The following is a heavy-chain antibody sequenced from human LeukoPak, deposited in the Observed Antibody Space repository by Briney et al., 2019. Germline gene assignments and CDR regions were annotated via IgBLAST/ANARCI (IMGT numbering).Heavy chain of an antibody. V-gene: IGHV1-8*01. D-gene: IGHD3-3*01. CDR3: ARGSWASGYFVDY. CDR2: MNPNSGNT. J-gene: IGHJ4*02. CDR1: GYTFTSYD. Sequence: ASVKVSCKASGYTFTSYDINWVRQATGQGLEWMGWMNPNSGNTGHAQKFQGRITITRDTSISTAYMELSSLRSEDTAVYYCARGSWASGYFVDYWGQGTLVTVSS.